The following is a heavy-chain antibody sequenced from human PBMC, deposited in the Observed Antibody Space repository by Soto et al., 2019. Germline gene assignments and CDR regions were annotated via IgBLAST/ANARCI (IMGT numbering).Heavy chain of an antibody. V-gene: IGHV3-30*18. J-gene: IGHJ4*02. CDR2: ISYDGSNK. D-gene: IGHD5-18*01. CDR3: AKDTAMANYYFDY. CDR1: GFTFSSYG. Sequence: PGGSLRLSCAASGFTFSSYGMHWVRQAPGKGLEWVAVISYDGSNKYYADSVKGRFTISRDNSKNTLYLQMNSLRAEDTAVYYCAKDTAMANYYFDYWGQGTLVTVSS.